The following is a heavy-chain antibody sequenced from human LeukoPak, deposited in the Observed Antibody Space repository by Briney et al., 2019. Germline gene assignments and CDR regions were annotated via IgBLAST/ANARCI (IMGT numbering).Heavy chain of an antibody. CDR1: GGAFSGYY. CDR2: INHSGST. CDR3: ARHRGYDFWSGYYYYFAY. D-gene: IGHD3-3*01. J-gene: IGHJ4*02. V-gene: IGHV4-34*01. Sequence: PSETLSLTCAVYGGAFSGYYWSWIRQPPGKGLEWIGEINHSGSTHNNPSLKSEVTISVDTSKNQFSLKMSSVTAADTAVYYCARHRGYDFWSGYYYYFAYWGQGTLVTVSS.